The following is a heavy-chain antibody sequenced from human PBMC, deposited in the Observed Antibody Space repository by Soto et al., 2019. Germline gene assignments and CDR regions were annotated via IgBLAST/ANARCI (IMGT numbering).Heavy chain of an antibody. J-gene: IGHJ5*02. CDR1: GFTVSSNY. CDR2: IYSGGST. V-gene: IGHV3-53*01. CDR3: ARVFGALTTPYNWFDP. Sequence: GGSLRLSCAASGFTVSSNYMSWVRQAPGKGLEWVSVIYSGGSTYYADSVKGRFTISRDNSKNTLYLQMNSLRAEDTAVYYCARVFGALTTPYNWFDPWGQGTLVTVSS. D-gene: IGHD3-16*01.